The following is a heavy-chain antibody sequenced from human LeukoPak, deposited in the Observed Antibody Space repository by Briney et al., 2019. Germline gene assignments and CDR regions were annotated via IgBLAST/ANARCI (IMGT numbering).Heavy chain of an antibody. V-gene: IGHV1-2*02. CDR3: ARDASGNDY. J-gene: IGHJ4*02. CDR1: GYTFTVYY. Sequence: ASVKVSCKTSGYTFTVYYMHWVRQAPGQGLEWMGWIYPNNGGTNYAQKFQGRVTMTRDTSISTAYMELSRLRSDDTAVYYCARDASGNDYWGQGTLVTVSS. CDR2: IYPNNGGT.